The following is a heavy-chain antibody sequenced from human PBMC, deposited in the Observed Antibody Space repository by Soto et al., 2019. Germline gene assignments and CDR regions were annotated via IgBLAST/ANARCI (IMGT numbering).Heavy chain of an antibody. CDR3: AKDHAAGHSFDYYYGVDV. D-gene: IGHD2-15*01. Sequence: GGSLRLSCAASGFTFSSYAMSWVRQAPGKGLEWVSSISGSGGNTYYADSVKGRFTVSRDNSKNTLYLQMNSLRAEDTAVYYCAKDHAAGHSFDYYYGVDVWGQGTTVTVSS. CDR2: ISGSGGNT. CDR1: GFTFSSYA. J-gene: IGHJ6*02. V-gene: IGHV3-23*01.